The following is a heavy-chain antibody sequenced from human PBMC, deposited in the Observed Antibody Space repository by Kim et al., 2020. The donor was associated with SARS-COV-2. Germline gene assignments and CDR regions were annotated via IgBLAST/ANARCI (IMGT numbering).Heavy chain of an antibody. CDR2: IWYDGSNK. CDR3: ARRGVGATSRVYGMDV. Sequence: GGSLRLSCAASGFTFSSYGMHWVRQAPGKGLEWVAVIWYDGSNKYYADSVKGRFTISSDNSKNTLYLQMNSLRAEDTAVYYCARRGVGATSRVYGMDVWGQGTTVTVSS. V-gene: IGHV3-33*01. D-gene: IGHD1-26*01. CDR1: GFTFSSYG. J-gene: IGHJ6*02.